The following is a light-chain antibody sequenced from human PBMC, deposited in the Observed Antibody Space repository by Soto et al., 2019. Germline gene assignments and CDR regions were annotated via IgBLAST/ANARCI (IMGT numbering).Light chain of an antibody. J-gene: IGLJ2*01. CDR2: DSL. Sequence: QSVLTQPPSVSAAPGQKVTISCSGSRSNIGNNFVSWYQQLPGAAPKLLIYDSLKRPSGIPDRFSGSQSGTSATLDITGLQTGDEADYYCGTWDSSLSEGVFGGGTKLTVL. CDR1: RSNIGNNF. CDR3: GTWDSSLSEGV. V-gene: IGLV1-51*01.